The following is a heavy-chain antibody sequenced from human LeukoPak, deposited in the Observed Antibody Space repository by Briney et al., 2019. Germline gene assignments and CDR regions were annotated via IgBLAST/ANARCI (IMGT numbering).Heavy chain of an antibody. V-gene: IGHV3-30-3*01. CDR3: AREKRAPPNHEQWLPPYYYYYGMDV. CDR2: ISYDGSNK. D-gene: IGHD6-19*01. J-gene: IGHJ6*02. Sequence: GGSLRLSCAASGFTFSSYAMHGVRQAPGKGLAWVAVISYDGSNKYYADSAKGRFTISRDNSKNTLYLQMNSLRAEDTAVYYCAREKRAPPNHEQWLPPYYYYYGMDVWGQGTTVTVSS. CDR1: GFTFSSYA.